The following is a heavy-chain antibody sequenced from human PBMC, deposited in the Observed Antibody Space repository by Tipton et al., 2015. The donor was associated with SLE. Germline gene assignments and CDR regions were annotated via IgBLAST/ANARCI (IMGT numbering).Heavy chain of an antibody. Sequence: SLRLSCATSGFAFSYYNMNWVRQAPGKGLEWVSSVSDRIFYADSVKGRFTISRDDATNSLYLQMNSLRVDDTAVYYCARDIGYFYSMDVWGQGTTVTVSS. V-gene: IGHV3-21*03. D-gene: IGHD3-10*01. CDR3: ARDIGYFYSMDV. CDR1: GFAFSYYN. CDR2: VSDRI. J-gene: IGHJ6*02.